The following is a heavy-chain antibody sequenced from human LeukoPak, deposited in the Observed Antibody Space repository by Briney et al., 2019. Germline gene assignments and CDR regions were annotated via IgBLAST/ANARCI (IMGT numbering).Heavy chain of an antibody. CDR1: GFTFSRYS. CDR2: ISTSSSYI. V-gene: IGHV3-21*04. D-gene: IGHD2-21*01. CDR3: AKAPVTTCRGAYCYPFDY. Sequence: GGSLRLSCAASGFTFSRYSMNWVRQAPGKGLEWVSSISTSSSYIYYADSVKGRFTISRDSSKNTLFLQMNRLRPEDAAVYYCAKAPVTTCRGAYCYPFDYWGQGTLVTVSS. J-gene: IGHJ4*02.